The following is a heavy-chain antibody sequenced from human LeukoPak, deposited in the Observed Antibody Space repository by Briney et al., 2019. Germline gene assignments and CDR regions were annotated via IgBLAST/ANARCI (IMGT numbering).Heavy chain of an antibody. D-gene: IGHD6-19*01. J-gene: IGHJ4*02. Sequence: SETLSLTCTVSGGSISSYYWSWIRQPPGKGPEWIGYIYYSGSTNYNPSLKSRVTISVDTSKNQFSLKLSSVTAADTAVYYCARENQGYSSGWSIDYWGQGTLVTVSS. V-gene: IGHV4-59*01. CDR2: IYYSGST. CDR1: GGSISSYY. CDR3: ARENQGYSSGWSIDY.